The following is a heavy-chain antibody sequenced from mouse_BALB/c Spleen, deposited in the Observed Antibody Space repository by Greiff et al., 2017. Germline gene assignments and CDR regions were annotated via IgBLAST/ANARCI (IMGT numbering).Heavy chain of an antibody. CDR1: GFTFSDYG. D-gene: IGHD2-2*01. J-gene: IGHJ4*01. Sequence: EVQGVESGGGLVQPGGSRKLSCAASGFTFSDYGMAWVRQAPGKGPEWVAFISNLAYSIYYADTVTGRFTISRENAKNTLYLEMSSLRSEDTAMYYCARVYYGYDEGAMDYWGQGTSVTVSS. CDR3: ARVYYGYDEGAMDY. V-gene: IGHV5-15*02. CDR2: ISNLAYSI.